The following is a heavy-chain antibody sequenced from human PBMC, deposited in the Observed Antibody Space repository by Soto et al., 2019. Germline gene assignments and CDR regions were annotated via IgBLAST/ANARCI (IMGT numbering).Heavy chain of an antibody. V-gene: IGHV3-72*01. CDR3: ATIDMVEKFDP. CDR1: GFIFSDRY. Sequence: EVPLVESGGGLVQPGGSLRLSCAASGFIFSDRYMDWVRQTPGKGLEWLGRIRNRANSYSTEYAASVRGRFTISRDDSNNLLYLHMSSLKTEDTAVYYCATIDMVEKFDPRGQGILVTVSS. CDR2: IRNRANSYST. D-gene: IGHD3-10*01. J-gene: IGHJ5*02.